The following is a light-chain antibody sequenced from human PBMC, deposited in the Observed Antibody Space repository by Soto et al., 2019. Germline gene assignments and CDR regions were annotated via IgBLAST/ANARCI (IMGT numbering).Light chain of an antibody. CDR3: CSYAGGDTLV. CDR1: TNDVGGYNY. CDR2: DVG. J-gene: IGLJ2*01. Sequence: QSALTQPRSVSGSPGQTVPIPYSGTTNDVGGYNYVSSYQQHPGKAPKLLIYDVGKRPSGVPDRFSGSKSGNTAALAISGLQSEDEADYYCCSYAGGDTLVVGGGTELTVL. V-gene: IGLV2-11*01.